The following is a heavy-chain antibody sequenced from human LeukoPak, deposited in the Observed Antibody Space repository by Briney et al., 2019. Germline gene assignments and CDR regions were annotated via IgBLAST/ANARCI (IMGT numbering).Heavy chain of an antibody. CDR3: TRGAGWLIDY. J-gene: IGHJ4*02. V-gene: IGHV4-61*02. CDR1: GYSISSGYY. CDR2: IYTSGST. D-gene: IGHD3-16*01. Sequence: SETLSLTCTVSGYSISSGYYWSWIRQPAGKGLEWIGRIYTSGSTNYNPSLKSRVTISVDTSKNQFSLKLNSMTTADTAVYYCTRGAGWLIDYWGQGILVTVSS.